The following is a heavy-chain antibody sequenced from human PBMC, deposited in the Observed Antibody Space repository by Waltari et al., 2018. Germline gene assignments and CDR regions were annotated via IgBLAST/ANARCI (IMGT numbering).Heavy chain of an antibody. CDR3: ARMARKTYSSPVAGRDYYYGMDV. Sequence: EEQLVESGGGLIQPGESLRVSCAVSGFTFSRYWMNWVRQGPGKGLVWVARSNSDGSDTSYADSVKGRFTISRDNAKNTVYLQMKSLSVEDTAVYYCARMARKTYSSPVAGRDYYYGMDVWGLGTTVTVSS. CDR1: GFTFSRYW. D-gene: IGHD6-13*01. V-gene: IGHV3-74*01. CDR2: SNSDGSDT. J-gene: IGHJ6*02.